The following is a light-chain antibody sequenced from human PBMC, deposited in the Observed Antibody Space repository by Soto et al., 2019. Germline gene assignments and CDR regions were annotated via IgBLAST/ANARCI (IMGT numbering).Light chain of an antibody. Sequence: QSVLTQPPSVSGSPGQRVTISCTGSSSNIGAGYDVHWYQQLPGKAPKLLIYGNSNRPSGVPDRFSGSKSGTSASLAITGLQAEDEADYYCQSSDSSLSGWVFGGGTQLTVL. CDR3: QSSDSSLSGWV. CDR2: GNS. J-gene: IGLJ3*02. V-gene: IGLV1-40*01. CDR1: SSNIGAGYD.